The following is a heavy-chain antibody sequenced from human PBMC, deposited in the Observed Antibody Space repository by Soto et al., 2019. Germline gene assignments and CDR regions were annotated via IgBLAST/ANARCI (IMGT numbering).Heavy chain of an antibody. Sequence: SPTLSLTCGISGESVSSNSAAWNWITQSPSRGLEWLGRTYYRSKWYDDYAVSVKSRITINPDTSKNQFSLQLNSVTPEDTALYYCARDANNWFDSWGQGTLVTVSS. CDR2: TYYRSKWYD. CDR1: GESVSSNSAA. CDR3: ARDANNWFDS. J-gene: IGHJ5*01. V-gene: IGHV6-1*01.